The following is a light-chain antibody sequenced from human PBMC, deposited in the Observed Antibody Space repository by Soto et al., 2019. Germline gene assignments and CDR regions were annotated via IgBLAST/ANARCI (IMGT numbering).Light chain of an antibody. CDR1: SSDVGRYNY. J-gene: IGLJ1*01. CDR2: EVS. CDR3: SSYTSGSTYV. Sequence: QSVLTQPASVSGSPGQSITISCTGTSSDVGRYNYVSWYQQHPGKAPKLMIYEVSNRPSGVSNRFSGSKSGNTASLTISGLQAEDEADYYCSSYTSGSTYVFGTETKLTV. V-gene: IGLV2-14*01.